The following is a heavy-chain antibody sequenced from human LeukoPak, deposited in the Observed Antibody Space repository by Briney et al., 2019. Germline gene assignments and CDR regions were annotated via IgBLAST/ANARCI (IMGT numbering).Heavy chain of an antibody. V-gene: IGHV4-59*08. CDR1: GSMYNYY. CDR3: ARHRRHGSYYVGAFDI. D-gene: IGHD1-26*01. J-gene: IGHJ3*02. CDR2: IHYNGIT. Sequence: SETLSLTCTVSGSMYNYYWSWIRQPPGKGLEWIGYIHYNGITNYNPSLKSRVTISVDTSKNRFSLKLSSVTAADTAVYYCARHRRHGSYYVGAFDIWGQGTMVTVSS.